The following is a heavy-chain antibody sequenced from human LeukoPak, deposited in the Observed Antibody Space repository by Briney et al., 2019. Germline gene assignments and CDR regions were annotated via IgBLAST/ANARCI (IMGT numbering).Heavy chain of an antibody. CDR2: ITSSGRPT. D-gene: IGHD2-15*01. CDR3: ARDISSSTRAFDI. CDR1: GFTLSTYE. V-gene: IGHV3-48*03. J-gene: IGHJ3*02. Sequence: GGSRRLSCAASGFTLSTYEMTCVRQAPGKVLEWVAFITSSGRPTFYADSVKGRFSISRDTAKNSLYLQMTNLRGEDTAVYYCARDISSSTRAFDIWGQGTMVTVP.